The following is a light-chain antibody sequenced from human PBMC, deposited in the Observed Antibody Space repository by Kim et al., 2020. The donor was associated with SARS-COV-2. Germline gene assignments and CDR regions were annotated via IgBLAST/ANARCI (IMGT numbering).Light chain of an antibody. CDR3: QQRSNWYT. J-gene: IGKJ2*01. CDR2: DAS. V-gene: IGKV3-11*01. CDR1: QSVSRY. Sequence: EIVLTQSPATLSLFPGERATLSCRASQSVSRYLAWYQQKPGQAPRLLIYDASNRATGIPARFSGSGSGTDFNLTISSLEPEDFAVYYCQQRSNWYTFGQGTKLEI.